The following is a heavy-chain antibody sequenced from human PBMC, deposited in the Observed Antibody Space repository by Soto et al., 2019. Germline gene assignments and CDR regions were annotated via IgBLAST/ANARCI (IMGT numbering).Heavy chain of an antibody. D-gene: IGHD5-18*01. Sequence: QVQLVQSGAEVKKPGASVKVSCKASGYTFSNFDINWVRQASGQGTELMGWMNPKSGQSGYAPRFQDRVTMTANTSISTAYMELSSLRSEDTAVYYCARDIGPALDWFGPWGQGTLVTVSS. CDR2: MNPKSGQS. V-gene: IGHV1-8*01. J-gene: IGHJ5*02. CDR3: ARDIGPALDWFGP. CDR1: GYTFSNFD.